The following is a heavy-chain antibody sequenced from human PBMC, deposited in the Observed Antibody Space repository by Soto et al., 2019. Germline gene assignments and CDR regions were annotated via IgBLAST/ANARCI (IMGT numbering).Heavy chain of an antibody. CDR2: ISNTGYST. D-gene: IGHD3-3*02. V-gene: IGHV3-23*01. Sequence: EVQLLESGGGLVQPGGSLRLSCAASGFAFNSFTMSWVRQAPGKGLEWVSAISNTGYSTDYADSVKGRFTISGDNSKNTLFPQMRSLSVEDTAVYYWAKADVSSTYNYDFMDVWGKGTTVTVSS. CDR3: AKADVSSTYNYDFMDV. J-gene: IGHJ6*03. CDR1: GFAFNSFT.